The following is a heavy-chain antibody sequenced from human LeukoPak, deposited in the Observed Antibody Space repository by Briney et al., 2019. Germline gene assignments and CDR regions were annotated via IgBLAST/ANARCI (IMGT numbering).Heavy chain of an antibody. CDR1: GYTFTSYG. CDR2: ISAYNGNT. J-gene: IGHJ5*02. V-gene: IGHV1-18*01. CDR3: AREIPEWEHTNWFDP. D-gene: IGHD1-26*01. Sequence: ASVKVSCKASGYTFTSYGISWVRQAPGQGLEWMGWISAYNGNTNYAQKLQGRVTMTTDTSTSTAYMELRSLRSDDTAVYYSAREIPEWEHTNWFDPWGQGTLVTVSS.